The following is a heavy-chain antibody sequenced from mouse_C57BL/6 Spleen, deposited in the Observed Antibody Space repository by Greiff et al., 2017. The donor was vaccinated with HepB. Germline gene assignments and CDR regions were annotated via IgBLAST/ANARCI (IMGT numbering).Heavy chain of an antibody. CDR2: IDPEDGDT. J-gene: IGHJ3*01. D-gene: IGHD1-1*01. V-gene: IGHV14-1*01. Sequence: LQESGAELVRPGASVKLSCTASGFNIKDYYMHWVKQRPEQGLEWIGRIDPEDGDTEYAPKFQGKATMTADTSSNTAYLQLSGLTSEDTAVYYCTYYYGSSYGFAYWGQGTLVTVSA. CDR3: TYYYGSSYGFAY. CDR1: GFNIKDYY.